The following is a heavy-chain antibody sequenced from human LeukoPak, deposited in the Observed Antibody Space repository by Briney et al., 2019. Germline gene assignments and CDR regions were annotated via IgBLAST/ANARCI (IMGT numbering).Heavy chain of an antibody. Sequence: PGGSLRLSCAASGFTFSSYWMSWVRQDPGKGLKWVANIKQDGSEKYYVDSVKGRFTISRDNAKNSLYLQMNSLRAEDTALYYCARDGLYYDILTGYRGPAYFDYWGQGTLVTVSS. D-gene: IGHD3-9*01. J-gene: IGHJ4*02. CDR1: GFTFSSYW. CDR2: IKQDGSEK. CDR3: ARDGLYYDILTGYRGPAYFDY. V-gene: IGHV3-7*03.